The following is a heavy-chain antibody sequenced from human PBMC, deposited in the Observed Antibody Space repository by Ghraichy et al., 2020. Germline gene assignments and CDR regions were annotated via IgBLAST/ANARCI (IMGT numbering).Heavy chain of an antibody. CDR1: GFTFSSSA. J-gene: IGHJ4*02. CDR3: AKDLPYSSGWSKVDY. D-gene: IGHD6-19*01. Sequence: GSLRLSCAASGFTFSSSAMSWVRQAPAKGLEWVSAISGSGGSTHYADSVKGRFTISRDNSKNTLFLQMNSLRVDDTAVYYCAKDLPYSSGWSKVDYWGQGTLVTVSS. V-gene: IGHV3-23*01. CDR2: ISGSGGST.